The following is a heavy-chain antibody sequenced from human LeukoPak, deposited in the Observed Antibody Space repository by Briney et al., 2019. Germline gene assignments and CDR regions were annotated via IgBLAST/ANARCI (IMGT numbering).Heavy chain of an antibody. CDR2: ISSSSSYI. CDR3: ARDREGIAAD. D-gene: IGHD6-13*01. Sequence: PGGSLRLSCAASGFTFSNYWMHWVRQAPGKGLEWVSSISSSSSYIYYADSVKGRFTISRDNAKNSLYLQMNSLRAEDTAVYYCARDREGIAADWGQGTLVTVSS. J-gene: IGHJ4*02. CDR1: GFTFSNYW. V-gene: IGHV3-21*01.